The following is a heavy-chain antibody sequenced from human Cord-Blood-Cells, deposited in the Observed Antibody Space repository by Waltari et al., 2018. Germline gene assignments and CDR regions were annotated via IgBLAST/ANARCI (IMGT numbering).Heavy chain of an antibody. V-gene: IGHV3-33*01. Sequence: QVQLVESGGGVVQPGRSLRLSCAASGFTFSSYGMHWVRQGPGKGLEWLAVRWYDGSNKYYADSVKGRFTIARDNSKNTLYLQMNSLRAEDTAVYYCARDERAAFTVTTYAFDIWGQGTMVTVSS. CDR1: GFTFSSYG. D-gene: IGHD4-17*01. CDR2: RWYDGSNK. CDR3: ARDERAAFTVTTYAFDI. J-gene: IGHJ3*02.